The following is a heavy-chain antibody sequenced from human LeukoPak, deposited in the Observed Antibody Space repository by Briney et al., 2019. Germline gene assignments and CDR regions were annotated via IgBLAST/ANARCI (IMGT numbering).Heavy chain of an antibody. V-gene: IGHV4-39*01. CDR1: GGSISNSSYY. Sequence: SETLSLTCTVSGGSISNSSYYWGWIRQPPWKGLEWIGAIYYSGSTYFDPSLKSRVNMSVGTSKDQFSLKLSSVTAADTAFYYCARQYYDILTGYPYYFDYWGQGTLVTVSS. J-gene: IGHJ4*02. CDR3: ARQYYDILTGYPYYFDY. D-gene: IGHD3-9*01. CDR2: IYYSGST.